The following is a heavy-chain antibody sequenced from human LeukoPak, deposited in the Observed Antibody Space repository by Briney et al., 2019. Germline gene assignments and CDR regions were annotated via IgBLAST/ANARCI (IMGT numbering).Heavy chain of an antibody. CDR3: ARRVAGSGYRDY. V-gene: IGHV4-59*08. Sequence: SETLSLTCTVSGGSISSYYWSWIRQPPGKGLEWIGYIYYSGSTNYNPSLKSRVTISVDTSKNQFSLKLSSVTAADTAEYYCARRVAGSGYRDYWGQGTLVTVSS. CDR1: GGSISSYY. D-gene: IGHD3-22*01. CDR2: IYYSGST. J-gene: IGHJ4*02.